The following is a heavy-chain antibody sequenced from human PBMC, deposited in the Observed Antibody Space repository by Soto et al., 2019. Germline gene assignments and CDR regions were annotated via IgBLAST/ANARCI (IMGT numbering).Heavy chain of an antibody. CDR1: GGTFSSYA. CDR3: ARDEVPAAIGYHYYGMDV. CDR2: IIPIFGTA. D-gene: IGHD2-2*02. J-gene: IGHJ6*02. V-gene: IGHV1-69*13. Sequence: SVKVSCKASGGTFSSYAISWVRQAPGQGLEWMGGIIPIFGTANYAQKFQGRVTITADESTSTAYMELSSLRSEDTAVYYCARDEVPAAIGYHYYGMDVWSQGTTVTVSS.